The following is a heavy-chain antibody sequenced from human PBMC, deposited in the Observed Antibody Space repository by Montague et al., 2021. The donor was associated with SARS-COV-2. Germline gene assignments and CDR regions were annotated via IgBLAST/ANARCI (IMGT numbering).Heavy chain of an antibody. CDR2: IYHSGST. CDR3: ARDVRYYDFWSGRAQTSPDY. Sequence: SETLSLTRTLSGYSISSGYYWGWIRQPPGKGLEWIGSIYHSGSTXYNPSLKSRVTISVDTSKNQFSLKLSSVTAADTAVYYCARDVRYYDFWSGRAQTSPDYWGQGTLVTVSS. J-gene: IGHJ4*02. CDR1: GYSISSGYY. V-gene: IGHV4-38-2*02. D-gene: IGHD3-3*01.